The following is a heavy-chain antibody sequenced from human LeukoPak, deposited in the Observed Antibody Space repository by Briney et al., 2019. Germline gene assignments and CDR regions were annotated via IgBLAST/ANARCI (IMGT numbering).Heavy chain of an antibody. CDR1: GFTVSSNY. Sequence: GGSLRLSCAASGFTVSSNYMSWVRQAPGKGLEWVSSISSSSSYIYYADSVKGRFTISRDNAKNSLYLQMNSLRAEDTAVYYCARGGGNDYWGQGTLVTVSS. J-gene: IGHJ4*02. CDR2: ISSSSSYI. CDR3: ARGGGNDY. D-gene: IGHD1-1*01. V-gene: IGHV3-21*01.